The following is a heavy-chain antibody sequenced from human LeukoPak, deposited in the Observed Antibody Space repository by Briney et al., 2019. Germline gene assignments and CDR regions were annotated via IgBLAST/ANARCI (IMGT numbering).Heavy chain of an antibody. CDR2: IYTSGST. CDR1: GGSISSYY. D-gene: IGHD1-7*01. Sequence: SETLSLTCTVSGGSISSYYWSWIRQPPGKGLEWIGYIYTSGSTNYNPSLKSRVTISVDTSKNQFSLKLSSVTAADTAVYYCARHVHPWNYVSRFDPWGQGTLVTVSS. CDR3: ARHVHPWNYVSRFDP. J-gene: IGHJ5*02. V-gene: IGHV4-4*09.